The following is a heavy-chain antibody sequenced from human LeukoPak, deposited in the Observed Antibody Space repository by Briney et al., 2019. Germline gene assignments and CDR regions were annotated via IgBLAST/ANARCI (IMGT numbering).Heavy chain of an antibody. CDR2: ISYDGSNK. Sequence: GGSLRLSCAASGFTFSSYAMHWVRQAPGKGLEWVAVISYDGSNKYYADSVKGRFTISRDNSKNTLYLQMNSLRAEDTAVYYCARKIGGAVAGNWYFDLWGRGTLVTVSS. J-gene: IGHJ2*01. CDR3: ARKIGGAVAGNWYFDL. V-gene: IGHV3-30-3*01. D-gene: IGHD6-19*01. CDR1: GFTFSSYA.